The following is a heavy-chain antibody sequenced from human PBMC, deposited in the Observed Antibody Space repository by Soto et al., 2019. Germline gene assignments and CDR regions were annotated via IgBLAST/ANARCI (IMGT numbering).Heavy chain of an antibody. CDR1: GGTFSSYA. CDR2: IIPISETT. D-gene: IGHD2-2*01. V-gene: IGHV1-69*01. CDR3: ARSQGSSTSLEIYYYYYYGMDV. J-gene: IGHJ6*02. Sequence: QVQLVQSGAEVKKPGSSVKVSCKASGGTFSSYAISWVRQAPGQGLEWMGGIIPISETTNYAQKFQGRVTITADASKSTAYMELRSLRSEDTAVDYCARSQGSSTSLEIYYYYYYGMDVWGQGTTVTVSS.